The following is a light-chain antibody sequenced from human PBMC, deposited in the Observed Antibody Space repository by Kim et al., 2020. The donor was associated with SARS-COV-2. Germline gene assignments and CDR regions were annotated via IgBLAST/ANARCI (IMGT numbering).Light chain of an antibody. CDR2: DVS. V-gene: IGLV2-14*03. Sequence: GQSITISCTGTSSDVGGYNYVSWYQQHPGKAPKLMIYDVSNRPSGVSNRFSGSKSGNTDSLTISGLQAEDEADYYCSSYTSSSTRVFGTGTKVTVL. CDR1: SSDVGGYNY. J-gene: IGLJ1*01. CDR3: SSYTSSSTRV.